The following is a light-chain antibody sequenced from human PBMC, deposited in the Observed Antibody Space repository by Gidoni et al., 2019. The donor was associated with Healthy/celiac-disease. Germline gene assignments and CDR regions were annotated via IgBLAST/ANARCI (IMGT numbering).Light chain of an antibody. CDR3: QSYDSSLVV. J-gene: IGLJ2*01. CDR2: GNS. Sequence: QSVLPQPPSVSVAPGQRVTISCTGSSSNIGAGYDVHWYQQLPGTATKLLIYGNSNRPSGVPDRFSGYKSGTSASLAITGLQAEEEADYYCQSYDSSLVVFGGGTKLTVL. CDR1: SSNIGAGYD. V-gene: IGLV1-40*01.